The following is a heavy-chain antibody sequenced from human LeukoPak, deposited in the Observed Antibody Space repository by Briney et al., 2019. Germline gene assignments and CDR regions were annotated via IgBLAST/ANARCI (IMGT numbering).Heavy chain of an antibody. V-gene: IGHV1-18*01. CDR2: ISAYNGNT. CDR3: ARASWSYCSSTSCNDAFDI. CDR1: GYTFSSYG. Sequence: ASVKVSCKASGYTFSSYGITWVRQAPGQGLEWMGWISAYNGNTNYAQNLQGRVTMTTDTSTSTAYLELKSLSSDDTAVYYCARASWSYCSSTSCNDAFDIWGQGTMVTVSS. D-gene: IGHD2-2*01. J-gene: IGHJ3*02.